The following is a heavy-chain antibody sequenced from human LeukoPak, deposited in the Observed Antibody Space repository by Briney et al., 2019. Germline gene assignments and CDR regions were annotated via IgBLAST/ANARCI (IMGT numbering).Heavy chain of an antibody. CDR1: GFTVSSNY. Sequence: GGSLRLSCAASGFTVSSNYMSWVRQAPGKGLEWVSAIYSGGSTYYADSVKGRFTISRDNSKNTLYLQMNSLRAEDTAVYYCATSQYDFWSGSGPYYYYGMDVWGQGTTVTVSS. CDR2: IYSGGST. V-gene: IGHV3-53*01. J-gene: IGHJ6*02. CDR3: ATSQYDFWSGSGPYYYYGMDV. D-gene: IGHD3-3*01.